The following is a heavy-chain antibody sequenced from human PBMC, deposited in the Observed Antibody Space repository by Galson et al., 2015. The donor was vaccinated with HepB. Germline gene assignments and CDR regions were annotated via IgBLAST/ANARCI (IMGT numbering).Heavy chain of an antibody. CDR3: ARGGLRRLYYYYMDV. CDR1: GYTFTGYY. V-gene: IGHV1-2*06. CDR2: INPNSGGT. D-gene: IGHD5-12*01. Sequence: SVKVSCKASGYTFTGYYMHWVRQAPGQGLEWMGRINPNSGGTNYAQKFQGRVTMTRDTSISTAYMELSRLRSDDTAVYYCARGGLRRLYYYYMDVWGKGTTVTVSS. J-gene: IGHJ6*03.